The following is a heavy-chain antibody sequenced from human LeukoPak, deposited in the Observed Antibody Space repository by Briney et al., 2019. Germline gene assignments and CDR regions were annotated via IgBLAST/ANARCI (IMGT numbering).Heavy chain of an antibody. CDR3: ARSVWFGKGRDAFDI. D-gene: IGHD3-10*01. CDR2: IFYTGNT. CDR1: GYSIGDGNFY. V-gene: IGHV4-39*07. J-gene: IGHJ3*02. Sequence: PSGTLSLTCTVSGYSIGDGNFYWGWIRQPPAKGLEWIGNIFYTGNTYSNPSLTSRVTMSVNTSTNQFSLKPSSVTAADTAVYYCARSVWFGKGRDAFDIWGQGTMVTVSS.